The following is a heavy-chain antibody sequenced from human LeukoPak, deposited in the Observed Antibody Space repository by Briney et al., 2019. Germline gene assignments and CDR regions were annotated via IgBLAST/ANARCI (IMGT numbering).Heavy chain of an antibody. Sequence: GGSLRLSCAASGFTFDDYAMHWVRQAPGKGLEWVSLISGDGSRAYYADSVKGRFTISRDNSKNSLYLQMNSLRTEDTAFYYCAKVRPTRFVESSGWLELGYWGQGTLVTVSS. J-gene: IGHJ4*02. CDR2: ISGDGSRA. D-gene: IGHD6-19*01. V-gene: IGHV3-43*02. CDR3: AKVRPTRFVESSGWLELGY. CDR1: GFTFDDYA.